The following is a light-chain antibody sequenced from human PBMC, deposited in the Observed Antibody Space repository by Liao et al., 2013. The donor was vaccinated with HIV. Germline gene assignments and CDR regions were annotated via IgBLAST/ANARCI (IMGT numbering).Light chain of an antibody. CDR2: KDS. CDR3: QAWDSSTGV. J-gene: IGLJ1*01. Sequence: ELTQPPSVSVSPGQTARITCSGDALPKQYAYWYQQKPGQAPVLVIYKDSERPSGIPERFSGSNSGNTATLTISGTQAMDEADYYCQAWDSSTGVFGTGTKVTVL. CDR1: ALPKQY. V-gene: IGLV3-25*02.